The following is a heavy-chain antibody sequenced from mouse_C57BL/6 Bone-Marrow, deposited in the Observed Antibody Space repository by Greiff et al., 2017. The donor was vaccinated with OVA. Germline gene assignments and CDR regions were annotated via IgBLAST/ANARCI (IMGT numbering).Heavy chain of an antibody. J-gene: IGHJ4*01. CDR2: ISSGSSTI. CDR3: AGWLLRDYYAMDY. CDR1: GFTFSDYG. V-gene: IGHV5-17*01. Sequence: EVKLMESGGGLVKPGGSLKLSCAASGFTFSDYGMHWVRQAPEKGLEWFAYISSGSSTIYYADTVKGRFTISRDNAKNTLFLQMTSLRSEDTAMYYCAGWLLRDYYAMDYWGQGTSVTVSS. D-gene: IGHD2-3*01.